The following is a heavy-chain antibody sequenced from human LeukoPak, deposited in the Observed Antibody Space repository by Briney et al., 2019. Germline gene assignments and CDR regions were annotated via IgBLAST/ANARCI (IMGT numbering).Heavy chain of an antibody. V-gene: IGHV1-3*03. CDR3: ARDRGNHRGYYYYYMDV. D-gene: IGHD1-14*01. Sequence: ASVKVSCKASGYTFTSYAMHWVRQAPGQRLEWMGWINAGNGNTKYSQEFQGRVTITRDTSASTAYMELSSLRSEDMAVYYCARDRGNHRGYYYYYMDVWGKGTTVTVSS. CDR2: INAGNGNT. CDR1: GYTFTSYA. J-gene: IGHJ6*03.